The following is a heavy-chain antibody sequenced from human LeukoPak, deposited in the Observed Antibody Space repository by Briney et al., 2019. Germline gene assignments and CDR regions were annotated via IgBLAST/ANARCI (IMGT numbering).Heavy chain of an antibody. V-gene: IGHV1-2*02. CDR1: GYTFTAYY. CDR3: ARTNYGSGSYYNN. J-gene: IGHJ4*02. Sequence: ASVKVSCKASGYTFTAYYVHWVRQAPGQGLEWMGWINPNSGGTNYAQKFQGRVTMTRDTSITTAYMELSRLRSDDTAVYYCARTNYGSGSYYNNWGQGTLVTVSS. D-gene: IGHD3-10*01. CDR2: INPNSGGT.